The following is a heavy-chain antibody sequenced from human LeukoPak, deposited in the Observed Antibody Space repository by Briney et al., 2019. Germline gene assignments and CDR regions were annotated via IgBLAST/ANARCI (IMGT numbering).Heavy chain of an antibody. CDR2: IEQDGGEK. Sequence: GGSLRLSCVASAFAFSSNWMSWVRQAPGKGLEWVADIEQDGGEKYYVDSVKGRFTISRDNAKNSLYLQMNSLRPEDTALYYCARDMGGSSQSWGQGTLVTVSS. J-gene: IGHJ5*02. CDR3: ARDMGGSSQS. V-gene: IGHV3-7*04. D-gene: IGHD6-13*01. CDR1: AFAFSSNW.